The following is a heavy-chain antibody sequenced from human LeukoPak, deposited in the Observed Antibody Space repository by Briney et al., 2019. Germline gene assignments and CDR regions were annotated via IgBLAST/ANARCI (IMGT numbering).Heavy chain of an antibody. J-gene: IGHJ4*02. D-gene: IGHD6-19*01. CDR1: GFTFSDYY. V-gene: IGHV3-66*01. Sequence: GGSPRLSSAASGFTFSDYYMSWIRQAPGKGLEWVSVIYSGGTTSYADSVKGRFTISRDNSKNTLYLQMNSLRAEDTAVYYCARDPRIAVADTPSGNYWGQGTLVTVSS. CDR3: ARDPRIAVADTPSGNY. CDR2: IYSGGTT.